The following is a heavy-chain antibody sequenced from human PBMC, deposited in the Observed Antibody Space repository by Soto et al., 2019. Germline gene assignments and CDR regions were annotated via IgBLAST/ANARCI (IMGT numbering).Heavy chain of an antibody. J-gene: IGHJ6*02. CDR1: GFTFGDYA. CDR3: TREPLLRYFDWAFGFLDF. D-gene: IGHD3-9*01. V-gene: IGHV3-49*04. Sequence: GGSLRLSCTASGFTFGDYAMSWVRQAPGKGLEWVGFIRSKAYGGTTEYAASVKGRFTISRDDSKSIAYLQMNSLKTEDTAVYYCTREPLLRYFDWAFGFLDFWGQGSSVIVSS. CDR2: IRSKAYGGTT.